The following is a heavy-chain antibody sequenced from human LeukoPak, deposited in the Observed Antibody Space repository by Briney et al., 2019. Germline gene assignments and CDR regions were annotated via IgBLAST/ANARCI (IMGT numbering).Heavy chain of an antibody. CDR3: ARDNPYGEDY. CDR2: IYYSGST. J-gene: IGHJ4*02. D-gene: IGHD4-17*01. CDR1: GGSISSGGYY. V-gene: IGHV4-31*03. Sequence: SETLSLTCTVSGGSISSGGYYWSWIRQHPGKGLEWIGYIYYSGSTYYNPSLKNRVTISVDTSKNQFSLKLSSVTAADTAVYYCARDNPYGEDYWGQGTLVTVSS.